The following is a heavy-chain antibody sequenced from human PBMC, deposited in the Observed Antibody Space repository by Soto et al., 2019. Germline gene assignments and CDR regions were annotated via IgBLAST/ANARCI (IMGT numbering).Heavy chain of an antibody. CDR3: ARDEYSSSSVWFDP. J-gene: IGHJ5*02. D-gene: IGHD6-6*01. CDR2: ISAYNGNT. CDR1: GGTFSSYA. Sequence: ASVKVSCKASGGTFSSYAISWVRQAPGQGLEWMGWISAYNGNTNYAQKLQGRVTMTTDTSTSTAYMELRSLRSDDTAVYYCARDEYSSSSVWFDPWGQGTLVTVSS. V-gene: IGHV1-18*01.